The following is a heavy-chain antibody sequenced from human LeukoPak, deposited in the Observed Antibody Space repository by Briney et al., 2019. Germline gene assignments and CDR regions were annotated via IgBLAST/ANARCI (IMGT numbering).Heavy chain of an antibody. CDR2: IGYGGSDT. V-gene: IGHV3-23*01. J-gene: IGHJ4*02. D-gene: IGHD6-19*01. CDR3: VRGASSGWYYFDY. Sequence: PGGSLRLSCTVSGFTLSSYEMTWFRQAPGKGLEWVSSIGYGGSDTHYADSVKGRFTVSRDNSKNTLYLQLNSLRAEDTAVYYCVRGASSGWYYFDYWGQGTLVTVSS. CDR1: GFTLSSYE.